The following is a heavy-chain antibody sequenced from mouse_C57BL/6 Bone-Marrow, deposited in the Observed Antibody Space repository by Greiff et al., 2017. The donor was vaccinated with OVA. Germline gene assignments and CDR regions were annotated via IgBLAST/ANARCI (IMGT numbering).Heavy chain of an antibody. CDR1: GYTFADYY. J-gene: IGHJ2*01. Sequence: VQLQQSGPELVKPGASVKISCKASGYTFADYYMSWVKQSHGKSLEWIGDINPNNGGTSYNQKFKGKATLTVDKSSSTAYMELRSLTSEDSAVYYCARGDYWGQGTTLTVSS. CDR3: ARGDY. CDR2: INPNNGGT. V-gene: IGHV1-26*01.